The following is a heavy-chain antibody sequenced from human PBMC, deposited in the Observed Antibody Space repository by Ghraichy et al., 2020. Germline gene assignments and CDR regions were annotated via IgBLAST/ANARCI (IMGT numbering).Heavy chain of an antibody. Sequence: GGSLRLSCAASGFTFSSYGMHWVRQAPGKGLEWVAVISYDGSNKYYADSVKGRFTISRDNSKNTLYLQMNSLRAEDTAVYYCAKDLLGDDFWSGYYTSYYYYGMDVWGQGTTVTVSS. D-gene: IGHD3-3*01. CDR3: AKDLLGDDFWSGYYTSYYYYGMDV. CDR1: GFTFSSYG. CDR2: ISYDGSNK. V-gene: IGHV3-30*18. J-gene: IGHJ6*02.